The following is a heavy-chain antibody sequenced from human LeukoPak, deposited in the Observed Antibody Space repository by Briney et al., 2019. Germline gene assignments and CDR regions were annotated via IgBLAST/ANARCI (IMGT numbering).Heavy chain of an antibody. CDR1: GFTLSSYW. CDR3: ARDQVAALGVLGY. J-gene: IGHJ4*02. Sequence: GGSLRLSCAASGFTLSSYWMHWVRQAPGKGLVWVSRINNDGSSTSYADSVKGRFTISRDNAKNTLYLQMNGLRAEDTAVYYCARDQVAALGVLGYWGQGTLVTVSS. V-gene: IGHV3-74*01. CDR2: INNDGSST. D-gene: IGHD6-19*01.